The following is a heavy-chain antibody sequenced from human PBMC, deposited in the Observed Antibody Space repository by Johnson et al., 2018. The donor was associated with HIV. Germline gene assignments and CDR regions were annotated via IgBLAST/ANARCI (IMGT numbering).Heavy chain of an antibody. V-gene: IGHV3-30*02. D-gene: IGHD4-17*01. Sequence: QMQLVESGGGVVQPGRSLRLSCAASGFTFSSYAIHWVRQAPGKGLEWVAFIRYDGSNKYYADSVKGRFTISRDNSKNTLNLQMNSLRAEDTAVYYCAKVYGFDYGDYYDAFDIWGQGTMVTVSS. CDR3: AKVYGFDYGDYYDAFDI. CDR2: IRYDGSNK. J-gene: IGHJ3*02. CDR1: GFTFSSYA.